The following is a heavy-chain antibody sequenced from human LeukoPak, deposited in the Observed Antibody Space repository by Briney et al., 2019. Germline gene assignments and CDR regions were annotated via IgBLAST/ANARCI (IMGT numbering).Heavy chain of an antibody. Sequence: PGGSLRLSCAASGFTFSSYSMNWVRQAPGKGLEWVSSISSSSSYIYYADSVKGRFTISRDNAKNSVYLQMNSLRVDDTAVYYCARDFRPRQYYHGSASYYNEFDCWGQGTLVTVPS. D-gene: IGHD3-10*01. V-gene: IGHV3-21*06. CDR1: GFTFSSYS. J-gene: IGHJ4*02. CDR3: ARDFRPRQYYHGSASYYNEFDC. CDR2: ISSSSSYI.